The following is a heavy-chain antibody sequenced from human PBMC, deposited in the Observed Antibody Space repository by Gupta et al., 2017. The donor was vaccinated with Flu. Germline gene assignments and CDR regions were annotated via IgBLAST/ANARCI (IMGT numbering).Heavy chain of an antibody. J-gene: IGHJ4*02. D-gene: IGHD6-13*01. CDR3: ARSGGAAAGNFDY. CDR2: IYTSGST. V-gene: IGHV4-4*07. Sequence: IRQPAGKGLEWIGRIYTSGSTNYNPSLKSRFTMSVDTSKNQFSLKLSSVTAADTAVYYCARSGGAAAGNFDYWGQGTLVTVSS.